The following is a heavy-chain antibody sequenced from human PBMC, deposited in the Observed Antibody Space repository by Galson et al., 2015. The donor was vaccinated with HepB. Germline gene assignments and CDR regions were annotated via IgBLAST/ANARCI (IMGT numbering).Heavy chain of an antibody. CDR1: GFTFSSYG. V-gene: IGHV3-33*01. CDR2: IWYDGSNK. CDR3: ARDDAVAGREAFDY. D-gene: IGHD6-19*01. J-gene: IGHJ4*02. Sequence: SLRLSCAASGFTFSSYGMHWVRQAPGKGLEWVAVIWYDGSNKYYADSVKGRFTISRDNSKSTLYLQMNSLRAEDTAVYYCARDDAVAGREAFDYWGQGTLVTVSS.